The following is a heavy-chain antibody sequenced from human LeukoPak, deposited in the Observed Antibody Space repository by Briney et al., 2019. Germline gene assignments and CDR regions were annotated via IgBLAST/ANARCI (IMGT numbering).Heavy chain of an antibody. CDR2: VDSGGGT. D-gene: IGHD2-8*01. J-gene: IGHJ2*01. V-gene: IGHV4-39*01. Sequence: KTSETLSLTCTVSDGSISSSRFFYGWVRQPPGKGLEWIGSVDSGGGTYDNPSLKSRVTISLDASKTQFSLRLSSVTAADTAVYFCGGGVLRPFDLWGRGTLVTVSS. CDR1: DGSISSSRFF. CDR3: GGGVLRPFDL.